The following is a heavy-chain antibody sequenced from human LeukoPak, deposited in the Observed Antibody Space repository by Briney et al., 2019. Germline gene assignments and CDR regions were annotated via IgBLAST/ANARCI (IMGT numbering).Heavy chain of an antibody. V-gene: IGHV3-33*01. CDR3: ARDTDSSGYYWDYYYYYGMDV. CDR1: GFTFSSYG. D-gene: IGHD3-22*01. Sequence: PGRSLRLSCAASGFTFSSYGMHWVRQAPGKGLEWVAVIWYDGSNKYYADSVKGRFTISRDNSKNTLYLQMNSLRAEDTAVYYCARDTDSSGYYWDYYYYYGMDVWGRGTTVTVSS. CDR2: IWYDGSNK. J-gene: IGHJ6*02.